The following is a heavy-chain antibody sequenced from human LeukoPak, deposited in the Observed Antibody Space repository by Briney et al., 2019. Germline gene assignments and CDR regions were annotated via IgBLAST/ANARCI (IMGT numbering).Heavy chain of an antibody. CDR2: ISYDGSNK. CDR1: GFTFSSYY. V-gene: IGHV3-30*18. D-gene: IGHD3-16*01. Sequence: PGGSLRLSCAASGFTFSSYYMHWVRQAPGKGLEWVAVISYDGSNKYYADSVKGRFTISRQNSKNTLYLQMNSLRAEDTGVYYWAKDYFDYVWVGYLFYCWGQGSLVTVSS. J-gene: IGHJ4*02. CDR3: AKDYFDYVWVGYLFYC.